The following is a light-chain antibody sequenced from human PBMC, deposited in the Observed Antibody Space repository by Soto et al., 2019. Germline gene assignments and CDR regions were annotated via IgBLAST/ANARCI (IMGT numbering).Light chain of an antibody. CDR1: QVIFNY. Sequence: DIELTQSPSSLSASLGDKITITCRASQVIFNYLAWFQQKPGKAPNLLIYDASTLKVGVPSRFSGSRSGTDFTLTISSLQPEDGATYYCQKYDSAPRTFGQGTKV. CDR3: QKYDSAPRT. CDR2: DAS. V-gene: IGKV1-27*01. J-gene: IGKJ1*01.